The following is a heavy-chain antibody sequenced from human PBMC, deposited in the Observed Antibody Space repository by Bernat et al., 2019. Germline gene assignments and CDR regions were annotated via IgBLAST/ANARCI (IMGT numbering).Heavy chain of an antibody. D-gene: IGHD1-14*01. CDR1: GGSFSGYY. V-gene: IGHV4-34*01. J-gene: IGHJ5*02. CDR3: ARARKKGARVWLDWFDP. CDR2: INHSGST. Sequence: QVQLQQLGAGLLKPSETLSLTCAVYGGSFSGYYWSWIRQPPRKGLEWIGEINHSGSTNYNPYHKSRVTISVDTSKDKFTLKLSVETAADTAVYYCARARKKGARVWLDWFDPWGQGTLVTVSS.